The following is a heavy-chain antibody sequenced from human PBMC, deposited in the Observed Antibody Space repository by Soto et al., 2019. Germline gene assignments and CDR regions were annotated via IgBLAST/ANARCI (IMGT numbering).Heavy chain of an antibody. CDR3: ARDVSPGTIYAFDV. CDR2: ISRTSDYI. Sequence: EVQLVESGGGLVKPGGSLRLSCAASGFTFTSYSMNWVRQAPGKGPEWVSYISRTSDYIYYADSVKGRFTISRDKAKHSLYLQMSSLRAEDTALYYCARDVSPGTIYAFDVWGQGTMVIVSS. D-gene: IGHD3-3*02. J-gene: IGHJ3*01. CDR1: GFTFTSYS. V-gene: IGHV3-21*03.